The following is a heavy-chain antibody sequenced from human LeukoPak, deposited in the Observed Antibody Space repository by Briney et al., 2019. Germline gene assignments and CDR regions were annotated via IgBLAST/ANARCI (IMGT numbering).Heavy chain of an antibody. Sequence: PSETLSLTCTVSGGSISSYYWSWIRQPPGKGLEWIGYICYSGSTNYNPSLKSRVTISVDTSKNQFSLKLSSVTAADTAVYYCARGEDFDAFDIWGQGTMVTVSS. J-gene: IGHJ3*02. CDR2: ICYSGST. V-gene: IGHV4-59*01. CDR3: ARGEDFDAFDI. D-gene: IGHD1-26*01. CDR1: GGSISSYY.